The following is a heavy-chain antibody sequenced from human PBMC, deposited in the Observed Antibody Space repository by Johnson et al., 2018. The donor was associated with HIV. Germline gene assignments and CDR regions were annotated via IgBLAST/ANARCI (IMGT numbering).Heavy chain of an antibody. CDR1: GFTFSSYG. V-gene: IGHV3-33*01. D-gene: IGHD2/OR15-2a*01. CDR3: ARGVGYYSHDAFDI. J-gene: IGHJ3*02. Sequence: QVQLVESGGGVVQPGRSLRLSCAASGFTFSSYGMHWVRQAPGKGLEWVAVIWYDGSNKYYADSVKGRFTISRDNSKNTLYLQMNSLRAEDTAVYYCARGVGYYSHDAFDIWGQGTMVTVSS. CDR2: IWYDGSNK.